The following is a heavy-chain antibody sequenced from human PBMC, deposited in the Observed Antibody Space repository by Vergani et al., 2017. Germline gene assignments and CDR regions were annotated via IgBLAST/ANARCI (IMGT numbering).Heavy chain of an antibody. V-gene: IGHV3-21*06. CDR1: GFTFSDFS. CDR2: IGSSGPYI. J-gene: IGHJ6*02. CDR3: ARDCTGGCCPDYYGMDF. Sequence: VQLVESGGGLVKPGGSLRLSCAASGFTFSDFSMSWVRQAQGKGLEWVAFIGSSGPYINYADSVKGRFIISRDNTINSLFLQLRSLRAEDAAVYYCARDCTGGCCPDYYGMDFWGQGATVTVSS. D-gene: IGHD2-8*02.